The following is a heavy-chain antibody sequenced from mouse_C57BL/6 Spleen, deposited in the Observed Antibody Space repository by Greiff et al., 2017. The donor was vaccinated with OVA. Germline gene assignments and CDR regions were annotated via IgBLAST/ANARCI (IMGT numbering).Heavy chain of an antibody. CDR3: ARGDYYGSSPYWYVDV. CDR1: GYAFSSYW. J-gene: IGHJ1*03. D-gene: IGHD1-1*01. CDR2: LYPGDGDT. V-gene: IGHV1-80*01. Sequence: VQLQQSGAELVKPGASVKISCKASGYAFSSYWMNWVKQRPGKGLEWIGQLYPGDGDTNYNGKFKGKATLTADKSSSTAYMQLSSLTSEDSAVYYCARGDYYGSSPYWYVDVWGTGTTVTVSS.